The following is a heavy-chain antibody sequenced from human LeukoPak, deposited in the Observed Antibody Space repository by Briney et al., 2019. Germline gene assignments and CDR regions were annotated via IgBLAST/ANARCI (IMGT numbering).Heavy chain of an antibody. D-gene: IGHD5-18*01. CDR3: ARAWGYTSGASRFDY. V-gene: IGHV3-48*03. CDR1: GFTFSSYE. J-gene: IGHJ4*02. CDR2: ISSSASII. Sequence: GGSLRLSCAASGFTFSSYEMNWVRQAPGKGLEWVSYISSSASIIYYADSVKGRFTISRDNVKNSLYLQMNSLRAEDTALYYCARAWGYTSGASRFDYWGQGTLVTVSS.